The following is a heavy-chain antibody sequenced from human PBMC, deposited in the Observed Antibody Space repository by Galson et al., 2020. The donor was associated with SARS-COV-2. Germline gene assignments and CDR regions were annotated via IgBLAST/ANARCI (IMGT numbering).Heavy chain of an antibody. J-gene: IGHJ6*02. CDR3: ATALGTYYYGMDV. V-gene: IGHV3-20*01. CDR2: INWNGGST. Sequence: GGSLRLSCAASGFTFDDYGMSWVRQAPGKGLEWVSGINWNGGSTGYADSVKGRFTISRDNAKNSLYLQMNSLRAEDTALYHCATALGTYYYGMDVWGQGTTVTVSS. CDR1: GFTFDDYG.